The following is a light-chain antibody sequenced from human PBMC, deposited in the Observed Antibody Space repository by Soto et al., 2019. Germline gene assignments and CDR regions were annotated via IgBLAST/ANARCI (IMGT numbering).Light chain of an antibody. J-gene: IGKJ5*01. CDR1: QSLVHSDGTTY. CDR2: KVS. Sequence: EVVMTQSPVSLTVTLGQPASISCRSSQSLVHSDGTTYLHWFQQRPGQSPRRLIYKVSNRDSGVPDRFSGSGSGTDFLLKISRVEAEDIGGYFCMQATHWPYTFGQGTRMEIK. CDR3: MQATHWPYT. V-gene: IGKV2-30*02.